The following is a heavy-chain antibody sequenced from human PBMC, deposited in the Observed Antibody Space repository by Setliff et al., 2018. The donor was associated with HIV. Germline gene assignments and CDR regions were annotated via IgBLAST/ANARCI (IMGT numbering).Heavy chain of an antibody. CDR3: ATSVSAKENWLDP. D-gene: IGHD6-19*01. V-gene: IGHV4-34*01. J-gene: IGHJ5*02. CDR2: INHSGST. Sequence: SETLSLTCVVCGGSYSGYYYSWIRQPPGKGLEWIGEINHSGSTNYHASLKSRVTISLETSKNQFSLKLSSVTAADTAVYYCATSVSAKENWLDPWGLGTLVTVSS. CDR1: GGSYSGYY.